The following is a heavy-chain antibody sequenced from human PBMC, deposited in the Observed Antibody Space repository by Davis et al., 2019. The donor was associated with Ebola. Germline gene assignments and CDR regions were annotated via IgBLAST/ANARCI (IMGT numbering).Heavy chain of an antibody. CDR1: GGSFSGYY. V-gene: IGHV4-34*01. D-gene: IGHD3-16*01. CDR3: ARDDYAYCGMDV. CDR2: IYHSGST. J-gene: IGHJ6*02. Sequence: GSLRLSCAVYGGSFSGYYWSWIRQPPGKGLEWIGEIYHSGSTNYNPSLKSRVTISVDKSKNQFSLKLSSVSAADTAVYYCARDDYAYCGMDVWGQGTTVTVSS.